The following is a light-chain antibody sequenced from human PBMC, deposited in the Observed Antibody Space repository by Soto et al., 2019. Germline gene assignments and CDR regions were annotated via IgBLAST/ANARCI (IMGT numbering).Light chain of an antibody. J-gene: IGKJ4*01. Sequence: EIVLTQSPATLSLSPGERATLSCRASQSVSIFFAWYQQKRGQAPSLLIYDASKRATGIPARFSGSGSGTDFTLTISSLEPEDFAVYYCQHRFNWPLTFGGGTTVEIK. CDR1: QSVSIF. V-gene: IGKV3-11*01. CDR3: QHRFNWPLT. CDR2: DAS.